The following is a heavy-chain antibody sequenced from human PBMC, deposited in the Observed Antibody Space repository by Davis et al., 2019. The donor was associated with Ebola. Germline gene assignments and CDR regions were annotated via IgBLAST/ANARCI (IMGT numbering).Heavy chain of an antibody. D-gene: IGHD2-15*01. CDR3: ARDYGYCSGGSCYSSSLYYYYGMDV. J-gene: IGHJ6*02. CDR2: INPSGGST. V-gene: IGHV1-46*01. CDR1: GYTFTSYY. Sequence: ASVKVSCKASGYTFTSYYMHWVRQAPGQGLEWMGIINPSGGSTSYAQKFQGRVTMTRDTSTSTVYMELSSLRSEDTAVYYCARDYGYCSGGSCYSSSLYYYYGMDVWGQGTTVTVSS.